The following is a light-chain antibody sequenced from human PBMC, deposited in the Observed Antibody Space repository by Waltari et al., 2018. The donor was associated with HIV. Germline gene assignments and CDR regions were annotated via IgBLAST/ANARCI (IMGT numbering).Light chain of an antibody. CDR1: SSDVGGYNY. Sequence: QSALTQPPSASGSPGQSVTISCTGTSSDVGGYNYVSWYQQHPGKAPKVMIYEVSKRPSGVPDRFSGSKSGTSASLAISGLRSEDEADYYCATWDDSLSGWVFGGGTKLTVL. CDR2: EVS. V-gene: IGLV2-8*01. J-gene: IGLJ3*02. CDR3: ATWDDSLSGWV.